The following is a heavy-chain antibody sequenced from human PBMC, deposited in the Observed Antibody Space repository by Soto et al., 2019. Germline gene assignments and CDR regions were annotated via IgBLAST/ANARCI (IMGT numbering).Heavy chain of an antibody. J-gene: IGHJ4*02. V-gene: IGHV4-59*01. CDR3: ARGGWSVDY. Sequence: PSETLSLTCTVSSGSMTNDYWTWIRQPPGKGLERIGYIYYTGSTNYNPSLKSRATISVDTSKNQFSLNLTSVTTADTAVYYCARGGWSVDYRGQGTLVTVSS. CDR1: SGSMTNDY. CDR2: IYYTGST. D-gene: IGHD2-15*01.